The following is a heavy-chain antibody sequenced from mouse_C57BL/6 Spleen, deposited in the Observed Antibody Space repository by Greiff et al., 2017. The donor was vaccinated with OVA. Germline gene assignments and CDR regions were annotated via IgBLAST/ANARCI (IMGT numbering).Heavy chain of an antibody. CDR2: IDPSDSYT. V-gene: IGHV1-69*01. Sequence: QVQLKQPGAELVMPGASVKLSCKASGYTFTSYWMHWVKQRPGQGLEWIGEIDPSDSYTNYNQKFKGKSTLTVDKSSSTAYMQLSSLTSEDSAVYYCARGARLFFAYWGQGTLVTVSA. D-gene: IGHD3-2*02. J-gene: IGHJ3*01. CDR3: ARGARLFFAY. CDR1: GYTFTSYW.